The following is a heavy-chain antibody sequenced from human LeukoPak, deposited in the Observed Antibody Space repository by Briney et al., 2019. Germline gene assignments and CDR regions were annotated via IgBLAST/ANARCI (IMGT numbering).Heavy chain of an antibody. D-gene: IGHD1-20*01. Sequence: SETLSLTCTVSGGSISSYYWSWIRQPAGKGLEWIGRIYTSGSTNYNPSLKSRVTMSVDTSKNQFTLKLSSVTAADTAVYYCARDVGIGITGSPGWFDPWGQGTLVTVSS. J-gene: IGHJ5*02. CDR1: GGSISSYY. V-gene: IGHV4-4*07. CDR3: ARDVGIGITGSPGWFDP. CDR2: IYTSGST.